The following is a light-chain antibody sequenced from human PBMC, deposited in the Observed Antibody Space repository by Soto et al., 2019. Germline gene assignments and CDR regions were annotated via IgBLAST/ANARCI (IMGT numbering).Light chain of an antibody. J-gene: IGKJ5*01. CDR3: QQYNTYST. Sequence: DIQMSQSPSTLSASAGDSVTMTCRASQNIRNLLAWYQQKPGKAPNPLIYDASSLKSGVPSRFSGSGSGTEFTLTISSLQPDDFATYYCQQYNTYSTFGQGTRLEIK. CDR2: DAS. V-gene: IGKV1-5*01. CDR1: QNIRNL.